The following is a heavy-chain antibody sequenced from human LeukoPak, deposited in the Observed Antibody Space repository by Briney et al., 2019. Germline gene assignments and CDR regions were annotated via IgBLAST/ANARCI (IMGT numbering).Heavy chain of an antibody. V-gene: IGHV3-30*02. D-gene: IGHD1-26*01. J-gene: IGHJ4*02. CDR1: GFSFTTYG. Sequence: GGSLRLSCSASGFSFTTYGMHWVRQAPGKGLEWVGFIRYDGRNTYYSDSVKGRFTISRDISKNTLYLQMNNLRAEDTAVYYCARHVGTYYDYWGQGTLVTVSS. CDR3: ARHVGTYYDY. CDR2: IRYDGRNT.